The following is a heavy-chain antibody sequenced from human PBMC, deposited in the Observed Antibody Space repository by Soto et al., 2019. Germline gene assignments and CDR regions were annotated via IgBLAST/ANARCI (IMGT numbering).Heavy chain of an antibody. D-gene: IGHD2-15*01. CDR2: MNPNSGNT. Sequence: ASVKVSCKASGYTFTSYDINWVRQATGQGLEWMGWMNPNSGNTCYAQKFQGRVTMTRNTSISTAYMELSSLRSEDTAVYYCARGRYYCSGGSCLYYYYYYMDVWGKGTTVTVSS. J-gene: IGHJ6*03. CDR3: ARGRYYCSGGSCLYYYYYYMDV. V-gene: IGHV1-8*01. CDR1: GYTFTSYD.